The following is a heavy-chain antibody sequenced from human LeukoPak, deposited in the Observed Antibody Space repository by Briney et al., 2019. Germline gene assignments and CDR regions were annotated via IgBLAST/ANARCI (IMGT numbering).Heavy chain of an antibody. D-gene: IGHD6-13*01. J-gene: IGHJ5*02. V-gene: IGHV1-18*01. CDR2: ISAYNGNT. CDR1: GYTFTSYG. Sequence: GASVKVSCKASGYTFTSYGISWVRQAPGQGLEWMGWISAYNGNTNYAQKLQGRVTMTTDTSTSTAYMELSRLRSDDTAVYYCARSGIAARRRSNGVWFDPWGQGTLVTVSS. CDR3: ARSGIAARRRSNGVWFDP.